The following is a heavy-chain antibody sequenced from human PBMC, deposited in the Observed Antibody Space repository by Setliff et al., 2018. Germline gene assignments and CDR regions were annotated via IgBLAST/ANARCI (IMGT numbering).Heavy chain of an antibody. V-gene: IGHV4-59*01. CDR3: ARVRYGDHYFDY. D-gene: IGHD4-17*01. CDR1: GGSISSYY. J-gene: IGHJ4*02. CDR2: IYYRGST. Sequence: LSLTCSVSGGSISSYYWSWIRQPPGKGLEWIGYIYYRGSTNYNPSLKSRVTISVDTSKNQFSLKLSSVTAADTAVYYCARVRYGDHYFDYWGQGTLVTVSS.